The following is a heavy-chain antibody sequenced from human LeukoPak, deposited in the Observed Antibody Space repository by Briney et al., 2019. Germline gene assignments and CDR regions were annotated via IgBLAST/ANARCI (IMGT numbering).Heavy chain of an antibody. J-gene: IGHJ4*02. CDR1: GYTFASYG. V-gene: IGHV1-18*01. D-gene: IGHD2-8*02. CDR3: ARGRWYIQTPWTRGYYFDY. CDR2: ISTYNNKA. Sequence: ASVKVSCTTSGYTFASYGISWVRQAPRHGFEWLGWISTYNNKANYTQKLQGRVALTTDTSTSTVYLELKSLTSDDTAVYYCARGRWYIQTPWTRGYYFDYWGQGTLVTVSS.